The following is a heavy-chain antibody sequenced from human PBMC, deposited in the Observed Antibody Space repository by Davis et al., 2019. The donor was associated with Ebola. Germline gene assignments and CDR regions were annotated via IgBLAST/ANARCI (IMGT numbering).Heavy chain of an antibody. CDR3: ARGAFSGSYYFDY. D-gene: IGHD1-26*01. V-gene: IGHV1-18*01. Sequence: ASVKVSCKASGYTFTSYGINWVRQAPGQGLEWMGWISAYNGNTNYAQKLQGRVTITRDTSASTAYMELSSLRSEDTAVYYCARGAFSGSYYFDYWGQGSLVTVSS. J-gene: IGHJ4*02. CDR2: ISAYNGNT. CDR1: GYTFTSYG.